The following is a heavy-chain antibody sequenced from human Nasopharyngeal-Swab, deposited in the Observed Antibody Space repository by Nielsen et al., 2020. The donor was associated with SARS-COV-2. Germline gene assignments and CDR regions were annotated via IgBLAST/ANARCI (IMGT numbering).Heavy chain of an antibody. CDR1: GYTFTGYY. D-gene: IGHD3-10*01. CDR2: INPNSGGT. J-gene: IGHJ4*02. CDR3: ASSPYGSGMKGGFDY. Sequence: ASVKVSCKASGYTFTGYYLHWVRQPPGQGLEWMGWINPNSGGTNYTQKFQGWVTMTRDTSISTAYMELSRLRSDDTAVYYCASSPYGSGMKGGFDYWGQGTLVTVSS. V-gene: IGHV1-2*04.